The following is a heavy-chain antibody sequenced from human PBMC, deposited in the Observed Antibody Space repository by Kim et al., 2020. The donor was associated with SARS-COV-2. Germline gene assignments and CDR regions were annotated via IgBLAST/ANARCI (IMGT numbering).Heavy chain of an antibody. CDR2: IYWDDDK. D-gene: IGHD3-3*01. CDR3: AHSAPRTPPSLRFLEWSPDAFDI. V-gene: IGHV2-5*02. CDR1: GFSLSTSGVG. J-gene: IGHJ3*02. Sequence: SGPTLVNPTQTLTLTCTFSGFSLSTSGVGVGWIRQPPGKALEWLALIYWDDDKRYSPSLKSRLTITKDTSKNQVVLTMTNMDPVDTATYYCAHSAPRTPPSLRFLEWSPDAFDIWGQGTMVTVSS.